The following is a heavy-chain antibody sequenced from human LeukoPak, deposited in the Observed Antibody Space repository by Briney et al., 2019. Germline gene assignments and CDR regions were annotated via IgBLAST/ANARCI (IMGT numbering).Heavy chain of an antibody. D-gene: IGHD3-22*01. CDR1: GYSISSGYY. J-gene: IGHJ4*02. CDR2: IYHSGST. CDR3: AREAHYDSSGWPGDFDY. Sequence: PSETLSLTCTVSGYSISSGYYWGWIRQPPGKGLEWIGSIYHSGSTYYNPSLKSRVTISVDTSKNQFSLKLSSVTAADTAVYYCAREAHYDSSGWPGDFDYRGQGTLVTVSS. V-gene: IGHV4-38-2*02.